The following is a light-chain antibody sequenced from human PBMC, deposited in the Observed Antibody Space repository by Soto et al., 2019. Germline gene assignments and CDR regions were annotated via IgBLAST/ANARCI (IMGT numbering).Light chain of an antibody. CDR3: CSYTTSSTVL. Sequence: QSVLTQPASVSGSPGQSITISCTGTSSDVGGYNYVSWYQQHPGKAPKLMIYDVSNRPSGVSNRFSGSKSGNTASLTISGLQAEDEADSYCCSYTTSSTVLFGGGTKLTVL. J-gene: IGLJ2*01. CDR2: DVS. CDR1: SSDVGGYNY. V-gene: IGLV2-14*03.